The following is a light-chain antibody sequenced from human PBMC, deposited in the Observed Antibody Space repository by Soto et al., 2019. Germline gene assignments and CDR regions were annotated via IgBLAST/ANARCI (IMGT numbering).Light chain of an antibody. CDR2: AAS. Sequence: EIVMTQSPATLSVSPGERATLSCRASQSVSSNLAWYQQKPGQAPRLLIYAASTRATDIPARFSGSGSGTEFTITISSLQSEDFAVYYCQQYNNWPPWTFGQGTKVEIK. CDR3: QQYNNWPPWT. CDR1: QSVSSN. V-gene: IGKV3-15*01. J-gene: IGKJ1*01.